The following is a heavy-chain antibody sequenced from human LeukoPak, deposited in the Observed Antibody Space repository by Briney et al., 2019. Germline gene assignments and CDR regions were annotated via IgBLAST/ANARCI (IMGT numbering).Heavy chain of an antibody. D-gene: IGHD3-10*01. J-gene: IGHJ4*02. Sequence: GGSLRLSCAASGFTFSSYGMSWVRQAPGKGLEWVSAISGSGGSTYYADSVKGRFTISRDNFKNTLYLQMHSLRAEDTAVYYCAKDGGVWFGESNDYWGQGTLVTVSS. CDR2: ISGSGGST. CDR3: AKDGGVWFGESNDY. CDR1: GFTFSSYG. V-gene: IGHV3-23*01.